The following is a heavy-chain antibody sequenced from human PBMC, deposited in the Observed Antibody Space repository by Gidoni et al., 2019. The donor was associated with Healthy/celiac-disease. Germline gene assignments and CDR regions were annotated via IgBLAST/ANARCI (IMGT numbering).Heavy chain of an antibody. D-gene: IGHD5-18*01. V-gene: IGHV1-69*01. Sequence: QVQLVQSGAEVKKPGSSVTVSCKAPGGTFSSYAISWVRQAPGQGLEWMGGIIPIFGTANYAQKFQGRVTITADESTSTAYMELSSLRSEDTAVYYCASTRRGYSYGFSMIGYYGMDVWGQGTTVTVSS. J-gene: IGHJ6*02. CDR1: GGTFSSYA. CDR2: IIPIFGTA. CDR3: ASTRRGYSYGFSMIGYYGMDV.